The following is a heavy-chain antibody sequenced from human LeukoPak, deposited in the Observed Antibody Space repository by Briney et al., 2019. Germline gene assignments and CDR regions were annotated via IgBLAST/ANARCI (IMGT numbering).Heavy chain of an antibody. J-gene: IGHJ4*02. CDR2: IYYSGST. D-gene: IGHD1-26*01. CDR1: GGSISSYY. V-gene: IGHV4-59*08. CDR3: ARRPGATTTGFDY. Sequence: SETLSLTCTVSGGSISSYYWSWIRQPPGKGLEWIGHIYYSGSTNYNPSLKSRVTISVDTSKTQFSLKLSSVTAADTAVYYCARRPGATTTGFDYWGQGTLVTVSS.